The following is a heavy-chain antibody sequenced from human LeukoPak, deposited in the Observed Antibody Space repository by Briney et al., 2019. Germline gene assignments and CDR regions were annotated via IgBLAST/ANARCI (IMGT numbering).Heavy chain of an antibody. CDR3: ARDSYCSGGRCYLLFDY. J-gene: IGHJ4*02. CDR1: GFTFNSYW. CDR2: INQHGSER. D-gene: IGHD2-15*01. Sequence: GGSLRLPCAASGFTFNSYWMSWVRQAPGKGLEWVANINQHGSERYYVDSVKGRFTISRDNAKNSLFLQMSSLRAGDTAVYYCARDSYCSGGRCYLLFDYWGQGTLVTVSS. V-gene: IGHV3-7*01.